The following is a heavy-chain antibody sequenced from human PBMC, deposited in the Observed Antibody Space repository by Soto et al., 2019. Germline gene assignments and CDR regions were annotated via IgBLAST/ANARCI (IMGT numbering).Heavy chain of an antibody. CDR3: VILADGKVDL. J-gene: IGHJ5*02. CDR1: GFNFGSNS. V-gene: IGHV3-23*01. Sequence: EVLLLGSGGGLVQPGGSLRLSCSASGFNFGSNSMAWVRQAPGKGLEYVASISDTSHRIFHADPLKGRFTISRDNSRNRLYLEMESLRAEDTALYYCVILADGKVDLWGQGSLVIVSS. D-gene: IGHD6-19*01. CDR2: ISDTSHRI.